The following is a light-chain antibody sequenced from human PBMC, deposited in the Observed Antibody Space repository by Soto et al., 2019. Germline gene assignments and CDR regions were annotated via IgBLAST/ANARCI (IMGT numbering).Light chain of an antibody. Sequence: IVLTQSQGTLSLSPGERATLSCRASQSVSSSYLAWYQQKPGQAPRLLIYGASSRATGIPDRFSGSGSGTDCTLTISRLEPEDFAVYYWQQYGSSPGTFGQGTKVEIK. CDR2: GAS. CDR3: QQYGSSPGT. V-gene: IGKV3-20*01. CDR1: QSVSSSY. J-gene: IGKJ1*01.